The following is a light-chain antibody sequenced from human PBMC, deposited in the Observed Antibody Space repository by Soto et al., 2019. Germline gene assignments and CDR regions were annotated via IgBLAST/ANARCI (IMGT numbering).Light chain of an antibody. CDR2: DAI. Sequence: DKLMSQSPATLSVSPGERVTLSCRASQNIHNHMSWFLQKPGQTPRLLIYDAIIRAADVPARFSGSWSGTEFTLTINSLQSEDFEVYYCQQYDEWPLTFGGGTKVDI. CDR1: QNIHNH. CDR3: QQYDEWPLT. J-gene: IGKJ4*01. V-gene: IGKV3-15*01.